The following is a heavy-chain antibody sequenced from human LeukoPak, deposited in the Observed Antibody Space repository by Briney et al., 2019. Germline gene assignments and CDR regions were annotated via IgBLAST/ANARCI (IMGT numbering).Heavy chain of an antibody. D-gene: IGHD6-6*01. Sequence: PGRSLRLSCAASGFTFSSYGMHWVRQAPGKGLEWVAVIWYDGNNKYYADSVKGRFTISRDNFKNTLYLQMNSLRAEDTAVYYCARALEYSSSSPLDYWGQGTLVTVSS. V-gene: IGHV3-33*01. CDR2: IWYDGNNK. J-gene: IGHJ4*02. CDR3: ARALEYSSSSPLDY. CDR1: GFTFSSYG.